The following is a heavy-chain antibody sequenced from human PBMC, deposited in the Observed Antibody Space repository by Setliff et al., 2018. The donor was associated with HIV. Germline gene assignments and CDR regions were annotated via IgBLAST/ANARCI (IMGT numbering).Heavy chain of an antibody. CDR2: IYFPITST. CDR1: GGSVSGYY. J-gene: IGHJ4*02. D-gene: IGHD5-12*01. CDR3: ARRAFKDGYKRSYFDY. Sequence: PSETLSLTCTVSGGSVSGYYWTWIRQPAGKGLEWIGRIYFPITSTNYNPSLKSRVTMSVDTSKNQISLRLNSVTSADTAVYYCARRAFKDGYKRSYFDYWGQGTLVTVSS. V-gene: IGHV4-4*07.